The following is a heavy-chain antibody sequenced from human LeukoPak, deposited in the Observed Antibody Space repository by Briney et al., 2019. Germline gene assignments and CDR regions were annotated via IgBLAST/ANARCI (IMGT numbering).Heavy chain of an antibody. Sequence: GGCLRLSCAASGCIVSGDFQSWVREAPGKGPEWVSVIYSDGSTYYADSVKGRFTISRDNSKNTLDLQMTGLRAEDTAVYYCARERGRGRDSPWFDYWGQGTLVPSPQ. CDR2: IYSDGST. J-gene: IGHJ4*02. D-gene: IGHD1-26*01. CDR3: ARERGRGRDSPWFDY. V-gene: IGHV3-53*01. CDR1: GCIVSGDF.